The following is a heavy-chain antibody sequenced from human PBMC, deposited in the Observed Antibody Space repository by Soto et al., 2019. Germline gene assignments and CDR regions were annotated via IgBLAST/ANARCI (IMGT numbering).Heavy chain of an antibody. CDR3: AKDHGFDEFQLLYYSYYGLDV. J-gene: IGHJ6*02. D-gene: IGHD2-2*02. V-gene: IGHV3-30*18. Sequence: GGSLRLSCAASGFTFSDYGMHWVRQAPGKGLEWVAVISYDSTNKYCGDSVKGRFTISRDNSKNTLYLQMNSLRAEDRAVYYCAKDHGFDEFQLLYYSYYGLDVWGQGTTVTVSS. CDR2: ISYDSTNK. CDR1: GFTFSDYG.